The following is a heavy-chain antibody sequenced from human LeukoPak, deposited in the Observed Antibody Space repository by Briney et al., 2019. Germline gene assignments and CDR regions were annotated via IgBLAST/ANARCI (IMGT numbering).Heavy chain of an antibody. CDR2: INWNGGST. J-gene: IGHJ4*02. V-gene: IGHV3-20*04. Sequence: TGGSLRLSCAASGFTFSSYAMSWVRQAPGKGLEWVSGINWNGGSTGYADSVKGRFTISRDNAKNSLYLQMDSLRAEDTALYYCARAFRRYYYDSSGYYYPAPLDYWGQGTLVTVSS. D-gene: IGHD3-22*01. CDR3: ARAFRRYYYDSSGYYYPAPLDY. CDR1: GFTFSSYA.